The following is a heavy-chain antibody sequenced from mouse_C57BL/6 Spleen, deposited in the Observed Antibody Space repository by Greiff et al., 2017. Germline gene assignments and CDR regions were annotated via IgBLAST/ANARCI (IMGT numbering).Heavy chain of an antibody. D-gene: IGHD1-1*01. CDR1: GYTFTSYW. CDR3: ASSHYYGSSYWYFDV. J-gene: IGHJ1*03. CDR2: IDPSDSYT. Sequence: QVQLKQPGAELVMPGASVKLSCKASGYTFTSYWMHWVKQRPGQGLEWIGEIDPSDSYTNYNQKFKGKSTLTVDKSSSTAYMQLSSLTSEDSAVYYCASSHYYGSSYWYFDVWGTGTTVTVSS. V-gene: IGHV1-69*01.